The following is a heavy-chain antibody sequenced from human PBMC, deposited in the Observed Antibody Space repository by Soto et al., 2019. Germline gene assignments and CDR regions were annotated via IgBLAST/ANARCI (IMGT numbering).Heavy chain of an antibody. V-gene: IGHV3-30*03. CDR2: ISYDGRNI. D-gene: IGHD3-22*01. J-gene: IGHJ4*02. CDR3: ATLDYEGAVH. Sequence: SLRLSCAASGFTFSKYGVHWVRQAPGQGLEWVALISYDGRNIDYADAVKGRFTISRDNSKNSVYLQMNSLRSEDTAVYYCATLDYEGAVHWGQGTRVTVSS. CDR1: GFTFSKYG.